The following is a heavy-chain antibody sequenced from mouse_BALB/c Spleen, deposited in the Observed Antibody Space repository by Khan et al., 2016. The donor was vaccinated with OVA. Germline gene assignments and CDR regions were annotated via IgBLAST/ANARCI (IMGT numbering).Heavy chain of an antibody. CDR3: AREGSRYNYAMDY. J-gene: IGHJ4*01. V-gene: IGHV3-2*02. Sequence: EVQLVESGPGLVKPSQSLSLTCTVTGYSITSDYAWNWIRQFPGNKLEWMGYISYSGSTNYNPALKSRISITRDTSKNQFFLQLNSVTTEDTATYYCAREGSRYNYAMDYWGQGTSGTGSS. CDR2: ISYSGST. D-gene: IGHD1-1*01. CDR1: GYSITSDYA.